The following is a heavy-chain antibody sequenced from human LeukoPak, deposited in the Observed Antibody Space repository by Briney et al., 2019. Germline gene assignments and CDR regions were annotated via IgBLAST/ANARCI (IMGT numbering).Heavy chain of an antibody. CDR2: IYYSGST. D-gene: IGHD1-20*01. V-gene: IGHV4-59*01. Sequence: SETLSLTCADSGGSISSYYWSWIRQPPGKGLEWVGYIYYSGSTNYNPSLKSRVTISVDTSKNQFSLKLSSVTAADTAVYYCARSTDNWNAHLDYWGQGTLVTVSS. CDR3: ARSTDNWNAHLDY. CDR1: GGSISSYY. J-gene: IGHJ4*02.